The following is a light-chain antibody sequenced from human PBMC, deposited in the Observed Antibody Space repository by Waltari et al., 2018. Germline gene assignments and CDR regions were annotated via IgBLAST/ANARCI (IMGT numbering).Light chain of an antibody. CDR2: AAS. CDR1: QGISSW. J-gene: IGKJ4*01. V-gene: IGKV1D-16*01. Sequence: DIQMTQSPSSLSASVGDRVTITCRASQGISSWLAWYQQKPEKAPKSLIYAASSLRSGVPARFSGRGSGTDFTLTISSLQPEDFATYYCQQYNSYPRTFGGGTKVEIK. CDR3: QQYNSYPRT.